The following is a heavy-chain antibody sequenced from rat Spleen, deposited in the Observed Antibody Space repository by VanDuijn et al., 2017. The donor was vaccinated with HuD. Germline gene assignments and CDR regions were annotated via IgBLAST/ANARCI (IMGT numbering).Heavy chain of an antibody. CDR3: ARGWELGYFDY. Sequence: EVQLVESGGGLVQPGRSLKFSCAASGFTFSDYAMAWVRQAPKKGLEWVATIIYDGSSTYYRDYVTGRFTIPRDNAKSTLYLQMDSLRSEDTATYYCARGWELGYFDYWGQGVMVTVSS. CDR2: IIYDGSST. D-gene: IGHD5-1*01. V-gene: IGHV5-17*01. CDR1: GFTFSDYA. J-gene: IGHJ2*01.